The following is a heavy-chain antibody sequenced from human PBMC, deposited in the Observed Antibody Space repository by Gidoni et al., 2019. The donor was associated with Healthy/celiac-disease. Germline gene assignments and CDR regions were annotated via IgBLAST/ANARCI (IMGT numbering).Heavy chain of an antibody. CDR2: ISGSGGST. CDR3: AKLIAVAGTSDY. V-gene: IGHV3-23*01. CDR1: GLPFSSYA. J-gene: IGHJ4*02. D-gene: IGHD6-19*01. Sequence: EVQLLESGGGLVQPGGSLRLSCAASGLPFSSYAMSWVRQAPGKGLEWVSAISGSGGSTYYADSVKGRFTISRDNSKNTLYLQMNSLRAEDTAVYYCAKLIAVAGTSDYWGQGTLVTVSS.